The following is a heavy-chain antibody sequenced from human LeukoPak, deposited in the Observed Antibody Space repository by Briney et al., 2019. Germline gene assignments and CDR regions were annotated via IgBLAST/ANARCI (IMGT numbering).Heavy chain of an antibody. Sequence: ASVKVSCKASGYTFTSYSISWVRQAPGQGLEWMGWISAYNGNTNYAQKLQGRVTMTTDTSTSTAYMELRSLRSDDTAVYYCARTVGATLVPNYYYGMDVWGQGTTVTVSS. CDR3: ARTVGATLVPNYYYGMDV. D-gene: IGHD1-26*01. J-gene: IGHJ6*02. V-gene: IGHV1-18*01. CDR2: ISAYNGNT. CDR1: GYTFTSYS.